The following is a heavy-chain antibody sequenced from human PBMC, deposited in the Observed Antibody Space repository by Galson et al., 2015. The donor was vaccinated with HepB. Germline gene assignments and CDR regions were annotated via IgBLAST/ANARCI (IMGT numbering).Heavy chain of an antibody. D-gene: IGHD6-19*01. J-gene: IGHJ4*02. CDR3: ARSSGWTNDY. V-gene: IGHV3-7*03. Sequence: SLRLSCAASGFTFSSYWMTWVRQAPGKGLEWVGNIEQDGSEKNYVDSVKGRFTISRDNAKSSLYLQMNSLRVEDTAVYYCARSSGWTNDYWGQGTLVTVSS. CDR1: GFTFSSYW. CDR2: IEQDGSEK.